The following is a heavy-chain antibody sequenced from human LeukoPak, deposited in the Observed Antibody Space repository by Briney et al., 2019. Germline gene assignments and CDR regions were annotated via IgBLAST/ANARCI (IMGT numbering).Heavy chain of an antibody. J-gene: IGHJ4*02. Sequence: SETLSLTCTVSGGSISSGGYYWSWIRQPPGKGLEWIGEINHSGSTNYNPSLKSRVTISVDTSKNQFSLKLSSVTAADTAVYYCARAEYYDILTGYYEGKYYFDHWGQGTLVTVSS. CDR1: GGSISSGGYY. CDR2: INHSGST. V-gene: IGHV4-39*07. D-gene: IGHD3-9*01. CDR3: ARAEYYDILTGYYEGKYYFDH.